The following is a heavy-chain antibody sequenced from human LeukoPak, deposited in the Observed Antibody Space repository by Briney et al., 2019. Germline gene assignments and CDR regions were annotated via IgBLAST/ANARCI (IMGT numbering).Heavy chain of an antibody. D-gene: IGHD6-13*01. CDR2: ISSGSTYI. CDR3: ARDRIAAAGKHWFDP. Sequence: GGSLRLSCAASGFIFSNYNFNWVRQAPGKGLEWVASISSGSTYIYYADSVRGRFTISRDNAKNSLYLQMNSLRAEDTAVYYCARDRIAAAGKHWFDPWGQGTLVTVSS. J-gene: IGHJ5*02. CDR1: GFIFSNYN. V-gene: IGHV3-21*01.